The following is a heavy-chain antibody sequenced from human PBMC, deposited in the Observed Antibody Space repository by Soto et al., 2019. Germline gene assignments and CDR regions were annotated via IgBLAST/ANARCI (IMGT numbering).Heavy chain of an antibody. D-gene: IGHD2-15*01. Sequence: EVQLLESGGGLVQPGGSLTLTCAASGFSFSSYAMNWVRQAPGMGLEWVSGTSYSGTTTYYGDSVEGRFTISRDNSKNTLYLQMNGLRAEDTAVYYCARTVAIRTYSFEYWGQGVLVTVSS. J-gene: IGHJ4*02. CDR3: ARTVAIRTYSFEY. CDR2: TSYSGTTT. CDR1: GFSFSSYA. V-gene: IGHV3-23*05.